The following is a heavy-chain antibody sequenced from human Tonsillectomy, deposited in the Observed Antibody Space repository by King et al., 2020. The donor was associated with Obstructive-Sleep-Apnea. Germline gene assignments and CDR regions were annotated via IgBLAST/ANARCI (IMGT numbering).Heavy chain of an antibody. Sequence: VQLVESGGGLVQPGRSLRLSCAASGFTFDDYAIHWVRQAPGKGLEGVSGISWSSDNIHYADSVKGRFTISRENPKNALYLQMNSLRAEDTALYYCVKDTTPHVFYYFDYWGQRTLVTASS. V-gene: IGHV3-9*01. CDR3: VKDTTPHVFYYFDY. D-gene: IGHD2/OR15-2a*01. CDR2: ISWSSDNI. J-gene: IGHJ4*02. CDR1: GFTFDDYA.